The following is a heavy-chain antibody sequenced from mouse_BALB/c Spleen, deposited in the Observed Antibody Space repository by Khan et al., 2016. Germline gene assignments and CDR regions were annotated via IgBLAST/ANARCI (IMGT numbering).Heavy chain of an antibody. Sequence: EVELVESGGGLVQPGGSRKLSCAASGFTFSSFGMHWVRQAPEKGLEWVAFISSGGSVIYYADTVKGRFTISRDNPKNTLFLQMTSLRSDDTAMYYCGRGDYWGQGTTLTVSS. J-gene: IGHJ2*01. CDR3: GRGDY. V-gene: IGHV5-17*02. CDR2: ISSGGSVI. CDR1: GFTFSSFG.